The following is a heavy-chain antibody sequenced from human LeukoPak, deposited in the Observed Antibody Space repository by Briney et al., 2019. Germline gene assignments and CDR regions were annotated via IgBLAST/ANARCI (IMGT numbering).Heavy chain of an antibody. Sequence: SETLSLTCRVSGGTISSYYLNWIRQPPGKGLEWMGYILYSGSSNYNPSLKRRVTISLDTSKNQFLMKLSSVTAADTAVYYCAGGDGDYDYAFDIWGQGTMVTVSS. D-gene: IGHD4-17*01. V-gene: IGHV4-59*01. CDR1: GGTISSYY. CDR2: ILYSGSS. CDR3: AGGDGDYDYAFDI. J-gene: IGHJ3*02.